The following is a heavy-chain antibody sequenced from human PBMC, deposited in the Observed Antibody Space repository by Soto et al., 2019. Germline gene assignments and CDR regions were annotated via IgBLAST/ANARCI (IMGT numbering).Heavy chain of an antibody. Sequence: SGGSLRLSCAASGFTFSSYGMHWVRQAPGKGLEWVAVISYDGSNKYYADSVKGRFTISRDNSKNTLYLQMNSLRAEDTAVYYCAKDLLAYVDTAMVNDYWGQGTLVTVSS. J-gene: IGHJ4*02. CDR2: ISYDGSNK. V-gene: IGHV3-30*18. CDR1: GFTFSSYG. CDR3: AKDLLAYVDTAMVNDY. D-gene: IGHD5-18*01.